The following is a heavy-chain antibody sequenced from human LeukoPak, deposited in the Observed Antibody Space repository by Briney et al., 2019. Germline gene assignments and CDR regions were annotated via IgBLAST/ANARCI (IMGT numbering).Heavy chain of an antibody. CDR2: AYYSGSN. CDR1: AGYITTYY. J-gene: IGHJ5*02. D-gene: IGHD6-19*01. CDR3: ATLNIESSSGWFFRS. Sequence: PSETLSLTCHVSAGYITTYYRSWIRQPPGKGLEWIGYAYYSGSNDYNPSLRSRVTMSADASRNQFSLTLSSVTAADTAVYYCATLNIESSSGWFFRSWGQGTLVSVSS. V-gene: IGHV4-59*01.